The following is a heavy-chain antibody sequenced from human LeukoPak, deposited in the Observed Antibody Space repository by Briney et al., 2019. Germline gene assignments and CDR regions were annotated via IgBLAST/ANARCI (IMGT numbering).Heavy chain of an antibody. Sequence: GDTSYEDSVKGRFTISRDNSKNTVYLQMNSLRVEDTAVYYCAKDLADILTGVDYWGQGTLVTVSS. J-gene: IGHJ4*02. D-gene: IGHD3-9*01. CDR2: GDT. V-gene: IGHV3-23*01. CDR3: AKDLADILTGVDY.